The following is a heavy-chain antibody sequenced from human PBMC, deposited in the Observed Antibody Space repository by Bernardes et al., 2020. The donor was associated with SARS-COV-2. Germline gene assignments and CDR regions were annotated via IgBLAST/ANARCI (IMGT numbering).Heavy chain of an antibody. CDR3: ARDHLHDYIWGSYRYTFGY. CDR1: GYTFTGYY. Sequence: ASVKVSCKASGYTFTGYYMHWVRQAPGHGLEWMGRINPNSGGTNYAQKFQGRVTMTRDTSISTAYMELSRLRSDDTAVYYCARDHLHDYIWGSYRYTFGYWGQGTLVTVSS. D-gene: IGHD3-16*02. V-gene: IGHV1-2*06. J-gene: IGHJ4*02. CDR2: INPNSGGT.